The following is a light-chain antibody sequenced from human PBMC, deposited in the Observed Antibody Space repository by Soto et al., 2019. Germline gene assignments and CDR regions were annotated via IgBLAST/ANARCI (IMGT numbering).Light chain of an antibody. CDR1: QDIENY. V-gene: IGKV1-27*01. Sequence: DIQMTQSPSSLSASVGDRVTITCRASQDIENYLAWYQQSPGKVPKLLIYGATTLQPGVPSRFSGSGSGTDFTLTISSLQPEDVATYYCQNCKSAVFTFGPGTKVDTK. CDR2: GAT. CDR3: QNCKSAVFT. J-gene: IGKJ3*01.